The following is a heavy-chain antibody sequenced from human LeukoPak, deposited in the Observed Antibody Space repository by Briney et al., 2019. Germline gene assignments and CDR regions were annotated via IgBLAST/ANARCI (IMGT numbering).Heavy chain of an antibody. D-gene: IGHD4-17*01. CDR1: GDPISRYH. Sequence: SDTLSLTCSVSGDPISRYHWSWIPQPPGKGLEWIGYIYHSGSTIYNPSLKSRVTISVDTSKNQFSLKPSSVTAADTAVYYCARHLDYGDHQGAFDRWGQGRMVTVSS. J-gene: IGHJ3*02. V-gene: IGHV4-59*08. CDR2: IYHSGST. CDR3: ARHLDYGDHQGAFDR.